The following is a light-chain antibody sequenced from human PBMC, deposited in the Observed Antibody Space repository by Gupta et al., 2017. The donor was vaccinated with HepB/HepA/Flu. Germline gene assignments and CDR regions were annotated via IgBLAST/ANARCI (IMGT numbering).Light chain of an antibody. CDR3: STWDDSLNGYV. CDR1: SSNIGGNT. J-gene: IGLJ1*01. CDR2: SNN. V-gene: IGLV1-44*01. Sequence: SVLPQPPSASATPGQRVTISCSGSSSNIGGNTVNWYQQVPGTAPKLLIHSNNERPSGVPDRFSGSKSGASASLAISRLQSEDEADYYCSTWDDSLNGYVFGTGTTVTVL.